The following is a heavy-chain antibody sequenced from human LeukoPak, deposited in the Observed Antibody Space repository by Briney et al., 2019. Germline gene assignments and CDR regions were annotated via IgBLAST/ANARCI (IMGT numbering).Heavy chain of an antibody. CDR3: ARDLRTNYYYYYYMDV. CDR2: INSDGSST. Sequence: PGGSLRLSCAASGFTFSSYNMNWVRQAPGKGLVWVSRINSDGSSTSYADSVKGRFTISRDNAKNTLYLQMNSLRAEDTAVYYCARDLRTNYYYYYYMDVWGKGTTVTVSS. J-gene: IGHJ6*03. CDR1: GFTFSSYN. D-gene: IGHD1-7*01. V-gene: IGHV3-74*01.